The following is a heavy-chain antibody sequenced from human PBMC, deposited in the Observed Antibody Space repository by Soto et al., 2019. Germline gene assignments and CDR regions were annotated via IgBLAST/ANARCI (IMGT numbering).Heavy chain of an antibody. J-gene: IGHJ6*02. Sequence: GESLKISCKGSGYNFTSYLIGWVRQMPGKGLEWMGIIYPGDSDTRYSSSFQGQVTISADKSISTAYLQWSSLKASDTAMYYCARQNVVVVAATRNYYGMDVWGQGTTVTVSS. V-gene: IGHV5-51*01. CDR1: GYNFTSYL. CDR2: IYPGDSDT. D-gene: IGHD2-15*01. CDR3: ARQNVVVVAATRNYYGMDV.